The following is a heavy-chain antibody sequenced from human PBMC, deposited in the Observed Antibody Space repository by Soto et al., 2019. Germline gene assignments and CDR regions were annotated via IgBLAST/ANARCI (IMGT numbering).Heavy chain of an antibody. CDR3: ASAVAVAADFDY. V-gene: IGHV1-3*01. CDR1: GYTFTGYA. CDR2: INAGNGNT. D-gene: IGHD6-19*01. J-gene: IGHJ4*02. Sequence: ASVKVSCKASGYTFTGYAMHWVRQAPGQRLEWMGWINAGNGNTKYSQKFQGRVTITRDTSASTAYMELSSLGSEDTAVYYCASAVAVAADFDYWGQGTLVTVSS.